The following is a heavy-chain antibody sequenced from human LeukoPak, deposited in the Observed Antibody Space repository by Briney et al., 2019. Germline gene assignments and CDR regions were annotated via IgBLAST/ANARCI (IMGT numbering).Heavy chain of an antibody. J-gene: IGHJ4*02. D-gene: IGHD3-10*01. V-gene: IGHV3-23*01. Sequence: GGSLRLSRAASAFTFSSYAMSWVRQAPGKGLQWVSTISGSGNKTYDADFVKGRFTISRDNSKNTLYLQMTGLRAEDTAVYYCAKLKRVGIAPFDDWGQGILVTVSS. CDR3: AKLKRVGIAPFDD. CDR2: ISGSGNKT. CDR1: AFTFSSYA.